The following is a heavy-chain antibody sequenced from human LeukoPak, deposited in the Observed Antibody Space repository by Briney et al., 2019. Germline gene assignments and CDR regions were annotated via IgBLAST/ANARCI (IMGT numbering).Heavy chain of an antibody. D-gene: IGHD3-22*01. CDR2: FGGSNTTK. CDR3: TTLGYHLDS. J-gene: IGHJ4*02. V-gene: IGHV3-48*03. Sequence: PGGPLRLSCAASGFYFGAYEMNWVRQAPGEGLEWVAYFGGSNTTKHYADSVRGRFTISRDNAKNSLYLQMNSLRPEDTALYYCTTLGYHLDSWGQGTLDSVSS. CDR1: GFYFGAYE.